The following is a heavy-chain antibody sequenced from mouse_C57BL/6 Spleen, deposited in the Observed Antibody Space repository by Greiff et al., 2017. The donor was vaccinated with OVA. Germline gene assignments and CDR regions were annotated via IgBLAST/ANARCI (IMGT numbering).Heavy chain of an antibody. D-gene: IGHD2-4*01. J-gene: IGHJ2*01. CDR1: GFSFNTYA. CDR2: IRSKSNNYAT. Sequence: EVKLVESGGGLVQPKGSLKLSCAASGFSFNTYAMNWVRQAPGKGLEWVARIRSKSNNYATYYADSVKDRFTISRDDSESMLYLQMNNLKTEDTAMYYCVRHYDYGFDYWGQGTTLTVSS. V-gene: IGHV10-1*01. CDR3: VRHYDYGFDY.